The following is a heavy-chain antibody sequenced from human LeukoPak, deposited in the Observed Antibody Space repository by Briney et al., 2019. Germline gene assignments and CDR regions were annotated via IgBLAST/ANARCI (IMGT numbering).Heavy chain of an antibody. J-gene: IGHJ3*02. Sequence: ASVKVSCKASGYTFTGYFRHWVRQAPGQGLEWMGWINPNSGGTNYAQKFQGRVALTRDTSISTAYMELSRLRSDDTAVYYCAREEGIVVVVARSSAFDIWGQGTMVTVSS. CDR3: AREEGIVVVVARSSAFDI. CDR2: INPNSGGT. CDR1: GYTFTGYF. V-gene: IGHV1-2*02. D-gene: IGHD2-15*01.